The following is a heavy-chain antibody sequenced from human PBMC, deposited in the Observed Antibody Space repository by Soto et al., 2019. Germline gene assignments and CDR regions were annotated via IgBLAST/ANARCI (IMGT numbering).Heavy chain of an antibody. V-gene: IGHV3-30*03. CDR2: ISYDGRNK. J-gene: IGHJ4*02. CDR3: ARDHEWELRLDY. CDR1: GFTFGSYG. D-gene: IGHD1-26*01. Sequence: GGSLRLSCAASGFTFGSYGMHWVRQAPGKGLECVAVISYDGRNKYYADSVKGRFTISRDNSKNTLYLQMNSLRAEDTAVYYCARDHEWELRLDYWGQGALVTVSS.